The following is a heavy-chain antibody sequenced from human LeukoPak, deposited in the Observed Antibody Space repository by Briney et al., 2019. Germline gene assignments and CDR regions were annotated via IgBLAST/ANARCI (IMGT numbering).Heavy chain of an antibody. CDR3: ARESGSYSSDY. J-gene: IGHJ4*02. D-gene: IGHD1-26*01. V-gene: IGHV3-30*04. CDR1: GFTFSSYA. CDR2: ISYDGRNK. Sequence: RRSLTLSCAVSGFTFSSYAMHWVRQAPGKGLEWVADISYDGRNKYYADSVKGRFTIYRDNYKNTLSLQMKSLRAEDTSVYYCARESGSYSSDYWGQGTLVTVSS.